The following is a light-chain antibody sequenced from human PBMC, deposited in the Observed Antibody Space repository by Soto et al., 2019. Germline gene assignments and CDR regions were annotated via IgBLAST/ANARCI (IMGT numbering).Light chain of an antibody. CDR3: QQSDTTPLT. Sequence: DILLTQSPSSLSGFVGDTVTITCRASQRISGAYVNWVQQQPGKAPKLIIYGASWLQPGVPSRFSGAGSGTEFALTISRLQPEDLRTYFCQQSDTTPLTFGGGTRV. CDR2: GAS. J-gene: IGKJ4*02. CDR1: QRISGAY. V-gene: IGKV1-39*01.